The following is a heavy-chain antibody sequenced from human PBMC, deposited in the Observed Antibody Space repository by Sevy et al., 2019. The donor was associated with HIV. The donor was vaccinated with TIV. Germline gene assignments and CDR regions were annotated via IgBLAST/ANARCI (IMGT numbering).Heavy chain of an antibody. J-gene: IGHJ4*02. V-gene: IGHV1-2*02. CDR1: GYTFTGYY. CDR2: INPNSGGT. CDR3: ARGRCTNGVCYYLDY. D-gene: IGHD2-8*01. Sequence: ASVKVSCKASGYTFTGYYMHWVRQAPGQGLEWMGWINPNSGGTNYAQKFQGRVTMTRDTSISTAYMELSRLRSDDTAVYYCARGRCTNGVCYYLDYWGQGTLVTVSS.